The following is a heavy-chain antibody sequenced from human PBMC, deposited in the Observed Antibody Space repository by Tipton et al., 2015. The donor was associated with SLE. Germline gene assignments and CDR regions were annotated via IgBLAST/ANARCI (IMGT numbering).Heavy chain of an antibody. CDR1: GGSISSYY. D-gene: IGHD3-16*01. V-gene: IGHV4-4*07. CDR2: IYTSGST. J-gene: IGHJ6*03. CDR3: ARVSTRGGYYYYMDV. Sequence: TLSLTCTVSGGSISSYYWSWIRQPAGTGLEWIGRIYTSGSTNYNPSLKSRVTMSVDTSKNQFSLKLSSVTAADTAVYYCARVSTRGGYYYYMDVWGKGTTVTVSS.